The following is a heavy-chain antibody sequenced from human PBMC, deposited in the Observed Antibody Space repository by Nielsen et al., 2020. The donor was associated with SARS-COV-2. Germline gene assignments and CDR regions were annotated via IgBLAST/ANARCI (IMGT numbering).Heavy chain of an antibody. J-gene: IGHJ6*02. D-gene: IGHD3-10*01. V-gene: IGHV3-11*05. CDR2: ISSSSSYT. CDR3: ARAMGGSESYYPNDYYGMDV. Sequence: RQAPGKGLEWVSYISSSSSYTNYADSVKGRFTISRDNAKNSLYLQMNSLRAEDTAVYYCARAMGGSESYYPNDYYGMDVWGQGTTVTVSS.